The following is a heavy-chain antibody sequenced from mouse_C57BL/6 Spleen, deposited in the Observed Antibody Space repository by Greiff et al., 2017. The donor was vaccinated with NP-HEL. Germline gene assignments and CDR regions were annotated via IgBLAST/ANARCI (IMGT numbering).Heavy chain of an antibody. V-gene: IGHV1-15*01. Sequence: VQLQQSGAELVRPGASVTLSCKASGYTFTDYEMHWVKQTPVHGLEWIGAIDPETGGTAYNQKFKGKAILTADKSSSTAYMELRSLTSEDSAVYYCIYGSRSGFAYWGQGTLVTVSA. CDR1: GYTFTDYE. CDR3: IYGSRSGFAY. J-gene: IGHJ3*01. D-gene: IGHD1-1*01. CDR2: IDPETGGT.